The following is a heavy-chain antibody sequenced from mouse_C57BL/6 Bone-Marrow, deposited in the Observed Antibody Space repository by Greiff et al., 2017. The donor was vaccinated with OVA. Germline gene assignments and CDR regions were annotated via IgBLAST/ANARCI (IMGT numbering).Heavy chain of an antibody. CDR1: GFSLTSYG. V-gene: IGHV2-2*01. CDR3: ARKWLRFDY. J-gene: IGHJ2*01. D-gene: IGHD2-2*01. Sequence: QVQLKESGPGLVQPSQSLSITCTVSGFSLTSYGVHWVRQSPGKGLEWLGVIWSGGSTDYNAAFISRLSISKDNSKGQVFLKMNGLQADDTAIYYCARKWLRFDYWGQGTTLTVSS. CDR2: IWSGGST.